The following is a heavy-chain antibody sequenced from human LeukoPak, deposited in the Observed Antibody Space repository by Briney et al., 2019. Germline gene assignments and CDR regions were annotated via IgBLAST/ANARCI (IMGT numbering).Heavy chain of an antibody. CDR3: ARGITMNYYYYMDV. Sequence: PSQTLSLTCTVSGGSISSGTYYWSWIRQPAGKGLEWIGRIYTSGTTSYNPSLKSRVTISVDTSKNQFSLKLNSVTAADTAVYYCARGITMNYYYYMDVWGKGTTVTVSS. D-gene: IGHD3-22*01. CDR1: GGSISSGTYY. J-gene: IGHJ6*03. V-gene: IGHV4-61*02. CDR2: IYTSGTT.